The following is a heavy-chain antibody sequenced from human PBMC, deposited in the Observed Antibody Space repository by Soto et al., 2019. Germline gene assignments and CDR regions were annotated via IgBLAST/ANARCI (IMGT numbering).Heavy chain of an antibody. D-gene: IGHD2-8*01. Sequence: EEQLVESGGGLVQPGGSLRLSCAASGFTFSSYWMHWVRQAPGKGLVWVSRINPGGSITAYADSVKGRFTISRDNAKNTLYLQMNTLRGDYTAVYYCARVPTGKYGVWNYWGQGTLVTVAS. CDR1: GFTFSSYW. J-gene: IGHJ4*02. V-gene: IGHV3-74*01. CDR2: INPGGSIT. CDR3: ARVPTGKYGVWNY.